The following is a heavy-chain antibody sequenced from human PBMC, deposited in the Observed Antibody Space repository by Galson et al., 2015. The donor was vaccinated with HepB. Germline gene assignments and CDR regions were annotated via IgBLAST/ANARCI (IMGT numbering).Heavy chain of an antibody. CDR1: GFTFSSYG. CDR2: IWYDGSNK. J-gene: IGHJ5*02. Sequence: SLRLSCAASGFTFSSYGMHWVRQAPGKGLEWVAVIWYDGSNKYYADSVKGRFTISRDNSKNTLSLQLNSLRAEDTAVYYCARGASSTSWRWFDPWGQGTLVTVSS. CDR3: ARGASSTSWRWFDP. V-gene: IGHV3-33*01. D-gene: IGHD6-13*01.